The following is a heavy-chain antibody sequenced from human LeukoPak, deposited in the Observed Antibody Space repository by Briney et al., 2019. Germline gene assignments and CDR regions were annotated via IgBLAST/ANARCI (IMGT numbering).Heavy chain of an antibody. CDR1: GYTFTSYD. D-gene: IGHD2-15*01. CDR3: ARGKYCSGGRCYHYGMDV. CDR2: MNPNSGNT. V-gene: IGHV1-8*01. J-gene: IGHJ6*02. Sequence: ASVKVSCKASGYTFTSYDINWVRQATGQGLECMGWMNPNSGNTGYAQKFQGRVTMTRNTSISTAYMELSSLRSEDTAVYYCARGKYCSGGRCYHYGMDVWGQGTTVTVSS.